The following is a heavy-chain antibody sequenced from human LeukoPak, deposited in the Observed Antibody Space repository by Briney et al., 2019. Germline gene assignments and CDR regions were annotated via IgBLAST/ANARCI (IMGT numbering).Heavy chain of an antibody. V-gene: IGHV3-48*03. D-gene: IGHD3-10*02. CDR3: AEFGITMIGGV. J-gene: IGHJ6*04. Sequence: PGGALRLSCAASGFTFSSYEMNGVRQAPGKGLDGVAYISSSGSTIYYADSVKGRFTIARDNAKNSLYLQMNSLRAEDTAVYYCAEFGITMIGGVWGKGTTVTISS. CDR2: ISSSGSTI. CDR1: GFTFSSYE.